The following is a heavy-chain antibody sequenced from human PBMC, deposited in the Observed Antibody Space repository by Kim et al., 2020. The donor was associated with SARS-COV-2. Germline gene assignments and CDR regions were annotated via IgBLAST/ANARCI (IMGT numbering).Heavy chain of an antibody. D-gene: IGHD2-15*01. V-gene: IGHV5-51*01. CDR2: IYPGDSDT. CDR3: ARRGYCSGGSCYSSGWDY. Sequence: GESLKISCKGSGYSFTNYWIGWVRQMPGKGLEWMGIIYPGDSDTRYSPSFQGQVTISADKSISTAYLQWSSLKASDTAMYYCARRGYCSGGSCYSSGWDYWGQGTLVTVSS. CDR1: GYSFTNYW. J-gene: IGHJ4*02.